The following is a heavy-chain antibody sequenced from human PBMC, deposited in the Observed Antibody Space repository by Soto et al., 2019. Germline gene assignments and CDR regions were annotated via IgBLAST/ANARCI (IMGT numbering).Heavy chain of an antibody. CDR2: INPNSGGT. CDR3: ARYNDILTGYSHDAFDI. Sequence: ASVTVSCKASGYTFTGYYMHWVRQAPGQGLEWMGWINPNSGGTNYAQKFQGRVTMTRDTSISTAYMELSRLRSDDTAVYYCARYNDILTGYSHDAFDIWGQGTMVTVSS. D-gene: IGHD3-9*01. J-gene: IGHJ3*02. CDR1: GYTFTGYY. V-gene: IGHV1-2*02.